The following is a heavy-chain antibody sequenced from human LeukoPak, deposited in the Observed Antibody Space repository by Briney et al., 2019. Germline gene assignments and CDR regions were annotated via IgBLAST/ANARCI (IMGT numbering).Heavy chain of an antibody. V-gene: IGHV4-59*11. CDR2: LRDSVNT. J-gene: IGHJ4*02. D-gene: IGHD3-3*02. CDR3: ATHKRVSIYGYFDF. Sequence: SGTLFLSCTVSGGSLSSHYWSWIRQPPAKGLEWIAYLRDSVNTKDTQSLQSRLTLSPDKSKNQFSLRMTTVTAADTAVYYCATHKRVSIYGYFDFWGQGIKVTVSS. CDR1: GGSLSSHY.